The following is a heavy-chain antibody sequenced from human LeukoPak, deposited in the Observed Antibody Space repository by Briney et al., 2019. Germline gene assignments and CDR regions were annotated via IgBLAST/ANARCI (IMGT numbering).Heavy chain of an antibody. CDR1: GHSFHNYL. CDR2: VHLGNSDI. CDR3: ATRRYSGSPNYFDP. D-gene: IGHD1-26*01. Sequence: ESLKISCKASGHSFHNYLLGWVRQMPVKGLEWMGIVHLGNSDIQSSPSFQGQVTISVDTSITTAYLYWRSLKASDTAMYYCATRRYSGSPNYFDPWGQGTLVTVSS. J-gene: IGHJ5*02. V-gene: IGHV5-51*01.